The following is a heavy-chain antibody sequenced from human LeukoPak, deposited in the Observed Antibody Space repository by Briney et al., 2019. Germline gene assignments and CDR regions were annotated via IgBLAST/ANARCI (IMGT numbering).Heavy chain of an antibody. CDR1: GGSFSGYY. V-gene: IGHV4-34*01. CDR2: INHSGST. J-gene: IGHJ4*02. D-gene: IGHD4-23*01. Sequence: KSSETLSLTCAVYGGSFSGYYWSWIRQPPGKGLEWIGEINHSGSTNYNPSLKSRVTISVDTSKNQFSLKLSSVTAADTAVYCCARGGLSTVVTPGHYFDYWGQGTLVTVSS. CDR3: ARGGLSTVVTPGHYFDY.